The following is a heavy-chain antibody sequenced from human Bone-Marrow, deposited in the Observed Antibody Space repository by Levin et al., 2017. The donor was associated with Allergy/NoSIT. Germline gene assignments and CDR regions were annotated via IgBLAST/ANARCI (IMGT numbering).Heavy chain of an antibody. V-gene: IGHV4-30-2*01. CDR1: GGSIGSGGHS. Sequence: SQTLSLTCAVSGGSIGSGGHSWSWIRQPPGKGLEWIGSISHTGSTYYKSSLKSRVTISVDRSKLQFSLRLSSVTAADTAVDYCARLGRDYIWGSYTPNYYFDYWGQGTLITVSS. CDR3: ARLGRDYIWGSYTPNYYFDY. CDR2: ISHTGST. J-gene: IGHJ4*02. D-gene: IGHD3-16*01.